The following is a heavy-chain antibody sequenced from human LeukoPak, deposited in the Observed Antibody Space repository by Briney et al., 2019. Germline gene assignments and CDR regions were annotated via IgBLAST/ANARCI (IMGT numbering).Heavy chain of an antibody. D-gene: IGHD2-2*01. V-gene: IGHV3-74*01. Sequence: GRSLRLSCAASGFTLSSYWMHWVRQAPRKGLVWVSRINSDGSSTSYAESVKGRFTISRDNAKNTLYLQMNSLRAEDTAVYYCARDWDDQLSFDPWGQGTLVTVSS. J-gene: IGHJ5*02. CDR2: INSDGSST. CDR3: ARDWDDQLSFDP. CDR1: GFTLSSYW.